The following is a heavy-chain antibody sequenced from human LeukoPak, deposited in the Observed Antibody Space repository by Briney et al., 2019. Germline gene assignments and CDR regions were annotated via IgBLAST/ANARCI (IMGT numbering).Heavy chain of an antibody. CDR1: GFTFSTHS. J-gene: IGHJ5*02. Sequence: GGSLRLSCAASGFTFSTHSMVWVRQAPGKGLECVSYISSSSSTIYYADSVKGRFTISRDNAENSVYLQMNSLRAEDTAVYYCLRVETYASYAPGGQGTLVTASS. D-gene: IGHD4-23*01. V-gene: IGHV3-48*01. CDR3: LRVETYASYAP. CDR2: ISSSSSTI.